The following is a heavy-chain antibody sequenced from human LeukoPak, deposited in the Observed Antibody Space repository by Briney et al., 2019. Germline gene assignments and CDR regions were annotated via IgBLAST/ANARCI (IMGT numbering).Heavy chain of an antibody. CDR2: IYYSGST. CDR1: GGSISSGGYY. CDR3: ARSSGQNWFDP. Sequence: SETLSLTCTVSGGSISSGGYYWSWIRQHPGKGLEWIGYIYYSGSTYYNPSLKSRVTTSVDTSKNQFSLKLSSVTAADTAVYYCARSSGQNWFDPWGQGTLVTVSS. D-gene: IGHD3-22*01. J-gene: IGHJ5*02. V-gene: IGHV4-31*03.